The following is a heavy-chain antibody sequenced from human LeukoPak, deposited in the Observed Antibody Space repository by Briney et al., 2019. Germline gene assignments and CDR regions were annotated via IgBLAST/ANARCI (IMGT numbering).Heavy chain of an antibody. D-gene: IGHD6-25*01. CDR3: AIALSYSITAATDY. J-gene: IGHJ4*02. V-gene: IGHV3-9*01. Sequence: GGSLRLSCAASGFTFDDYAMHWVRQAPGKGLEWVSGISWNSGSIDYADSVKGRFTISRDNAKNSLYLQMNSLRAEDTALYYCAIALSYSITAATDYWRQVTLVTVSS. CDR1: GFTFDDYA. CDR2: ISWNSGSI.